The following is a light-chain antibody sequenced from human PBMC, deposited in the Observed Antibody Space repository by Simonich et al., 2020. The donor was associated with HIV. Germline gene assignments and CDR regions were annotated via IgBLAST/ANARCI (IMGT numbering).Light chain of an antibody. V-gene: IGKV1-39*01. CDR3: QQFNSYPQT. CDR1: QSISSY. Sequence: DIVMTQSPDSLSASVGDRVTITCRESQSISSYLNWYQQKPGKAPKLLIYAASSLQSGVPSRFSGSGSGTDFTLTISSLQPEDVSTYYCQQFNSYPQTFGQGTRLEIK. J-gene: IGKJ5*01. CDR2: AAS.